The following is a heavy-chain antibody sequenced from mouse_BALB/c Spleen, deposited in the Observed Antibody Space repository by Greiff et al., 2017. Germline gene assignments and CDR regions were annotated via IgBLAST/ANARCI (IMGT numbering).Heavy chain of an antibody. D-gene: IGHD2-3*01. CDR1: GFNIKDTY. J-gene: IGHJ3*01. V-gene: IGHV14-3*02. CDR3: ARHDGYYGGFAY. Sequence: EVKLLESGAELVKPGASVKLSCTASGFNIKDTYMHWVKQRPEQGLEWIGRIDPANGNTKYDPKFQGKATITADTSSNTAYLQLSSLTSEDTAVYYCARHDGYYGGFAYWGQGTLVTVSA. CDR2: IDPANGNT.